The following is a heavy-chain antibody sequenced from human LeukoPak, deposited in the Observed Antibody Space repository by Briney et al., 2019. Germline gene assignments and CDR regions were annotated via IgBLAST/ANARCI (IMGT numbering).Heavy chain of an antibody. CDR3: ARDHNWGFDY. D-gene: IGHD7-27*01. Sequence: GGSLRLSCAASGFTFSSYSMNWVRQAPGRGLEWVSYIMSGSSGMFYADSVRGRFTISRDNAENSLYLQMNSLTDEDTAVYYCARDHNWGFDYWGQGILVTVSS. CDR2: IMSGSSGM. CDR1: GFTFSSYS. J-gene: IGHJ4*02. V-gene: IGHV3-48*02.